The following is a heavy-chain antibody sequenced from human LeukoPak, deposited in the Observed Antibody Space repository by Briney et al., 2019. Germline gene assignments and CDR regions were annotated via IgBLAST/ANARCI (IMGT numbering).Heavy chain of an antibody. D-gene: IGHD4-17*01. Sequence: SETLSLTCTASGGSISSYYWSWIRQPPGKGLEWIGCIYYSGSTNYNPSLKSRVTISVDTSKNQFSLKLSSVTAADTAVYYCASQFSYGDYMDYWGQGTLVTVSS. CDR3: ASQFSYGDYMDY. J-gene: IGHJ4*02. V-gene: IGHV4-59*01. CDR1: GGSISSYY. CDR2: IYYSGST.